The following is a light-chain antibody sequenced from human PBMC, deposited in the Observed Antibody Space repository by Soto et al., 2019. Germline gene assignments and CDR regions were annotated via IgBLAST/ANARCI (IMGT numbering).Light chain of an antibody. Sequence: EIVWTQSPGPLSLSPGERSTLSCRASQSVSSNLAWYQQKPGQAPRLLIYGASTRATGSPARFSGSGSGTEFTITISRLQSEDFAVYYCQQYNNWPLTFGGGTKVDIK. CDR3: QQYNNWPLT. V-gene: IGKV3-15*01. J-gene: IGKJ4*01. CDR2: GAS. CDR1: QSVSSN.